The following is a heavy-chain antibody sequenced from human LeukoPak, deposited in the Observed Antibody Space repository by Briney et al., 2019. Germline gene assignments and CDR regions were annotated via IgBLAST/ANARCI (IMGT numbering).Heavy chain of an antibody. CDR3: ARVMTYYDFWSGYYVDYYYYYMDV. V-gene: IGHV4-30-4*08. Sequence: SETLSLTCTVSGGSISSGDYYWSWIRQPPGKGLEWIGYIYYSGSTYYNPSLKSRVTISVVTSKNQFSLKLSSVTAADTAVYYCARVMTYYDFWSGYYVDYYYYYMDVWGKGTTVTVSS. CDR2: IYYSGST. CDR1: GGSISSGDYY. J-gene: IGHJ6*03. D-gene: IGHD3-3*01.